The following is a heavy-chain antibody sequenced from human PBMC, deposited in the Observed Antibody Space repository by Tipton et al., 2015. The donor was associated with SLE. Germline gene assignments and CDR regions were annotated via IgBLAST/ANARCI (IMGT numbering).Heavy chain of an antibody. CDR2: IYTSGST. Sequence: TLSLTCTVSGGSLSSGSYYWSWIRQPAGKGLEWIGRIYTSGSTNHNPPPKSRVTISVDTSKNQFSLKLSSVTAADTAVYYCAKVNIAAAGHFDYWGQGTLVTVSS. J-gene: IGHJ4*02. V-gene: IGHV4-61*02. CDR1: GGSLSSGSYY. CDR3: AKVNIAAAGHFDY. D-gene: IGHD6-13*01.